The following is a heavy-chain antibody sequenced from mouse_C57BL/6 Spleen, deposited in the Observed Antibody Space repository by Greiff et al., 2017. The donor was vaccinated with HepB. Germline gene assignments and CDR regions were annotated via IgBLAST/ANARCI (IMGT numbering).Heavy chain of an antibody. V-gene: IGHV1-66*01. CDR1: GYSFTSYY. CDR2: IYPGSGNT. D-gene: IGHD4-1*01. CDR3: ARGTGDWYFDV. J-gene: IGHJ1*03. Sequence: QVQLQQSGPELVKPGASVKISCKASGYSFTSYYIHWVKQRPGQGLEWIGWIYPGSGNTKYNEKFKGKATLTADTSSSTAYMQLSSLTSEDSAVYYCARGTGDWYFDVWGTGTTVTVSS.